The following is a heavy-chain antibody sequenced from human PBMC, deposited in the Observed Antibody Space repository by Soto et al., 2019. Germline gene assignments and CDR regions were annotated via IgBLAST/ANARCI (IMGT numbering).Heavy chain of an antibody. CDR3: ARSTSSPLNYYYGMDV. CDR2: ISYDGSNE. V-gene: IGHV3-30*03. D-gene: IGHD6-6*01. Sequence: GGSLRLSCAASGFTFTSYGMHWVRQAPGKGLEWVAIISYDGSNEFYTDSVKGRFTIARDNSKDTLYLQMNSLRIEDTAVFYCARSTSSPLNYYYGMDVWGQGTRVTVSS. CDR1: GFTFTSYG. J-gene: IGHJ6*02.